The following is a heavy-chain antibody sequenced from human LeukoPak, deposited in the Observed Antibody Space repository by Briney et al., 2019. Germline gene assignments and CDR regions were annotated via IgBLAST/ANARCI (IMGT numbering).Heavy chain of an antibody. CDR2: INPNSGVT. V-gene: IGHV1-2*02. CDR3: SREDY. Sequence: VASVKVSCKASGYTFTGYYLHWVRQAPGQGLEWVGWINPNSGVTNYAQKFKGRDTMTRDTSITTVYMKLSRLRYDDTAEYYCSREDYWGQGTLVTVSS. CDR1: GYTFTGYY. J-gene: IGHJ4*02.